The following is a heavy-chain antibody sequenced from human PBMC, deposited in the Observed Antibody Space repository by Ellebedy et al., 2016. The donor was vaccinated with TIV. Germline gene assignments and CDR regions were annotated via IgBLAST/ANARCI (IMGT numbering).Heavy chain of an antibody. J-gene: IGHJ2*01. CDR1: GYSFSNDG. Sequence: AASVKVSRKASGYSFSNDGISWVRQAPGQGLEWTGWTSPYNGHTKYVQKFQGRVTMTTDISTTTAYIELRSLTSADTAVYFCARGPKGSTSYPPHWYLDLWGLGTLVTVSS. CDR2: TSPYNGHT. D-gene: IGHD6-13*01. CDR3: ARGPKGSTSYPPHWYLDL. V-gene: IGHV1-18*01.